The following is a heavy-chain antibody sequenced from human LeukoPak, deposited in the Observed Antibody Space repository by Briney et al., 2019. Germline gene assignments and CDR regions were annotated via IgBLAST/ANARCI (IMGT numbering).Heavy chain of an antibody. CDR2: ISGSGGST. J-gene: IGHJ4*02. V-gene: IGHV3-23*01. Sequence: GGSLRLSCAASGFTFSSYAMSWVRQAPGKGLEWVSAISGSGGSTYCADSVKGRFTISRDNSKNTLYLQMNSLRAEDTAVYYCAKDGGYSGYDYVPDFDYWGQGTLVTVSS. CDR1: GFTFSSYA. CDR3: AKDGGYSGYDYVPDFDY. D-gene: IGHD5-12*01.